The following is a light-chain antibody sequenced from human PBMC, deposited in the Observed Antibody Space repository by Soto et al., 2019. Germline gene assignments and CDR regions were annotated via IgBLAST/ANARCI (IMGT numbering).Light chain of an antibody. CDR2: GAS. V-gene: IGKV3-15*01. CDR1: ETVATN. Sequence: VMTQSPATLSVSPGERATLSCWASETVATNQAWYQQKPGQAPRLLISGASTRAAGISDRFRGSGSGTEFTLPISSLRSEDSAIYYCQQYFEWPPMTFGQGTKVEI. CDR3: QQYFEWPPMT. J-gene: IGKJ1*01.